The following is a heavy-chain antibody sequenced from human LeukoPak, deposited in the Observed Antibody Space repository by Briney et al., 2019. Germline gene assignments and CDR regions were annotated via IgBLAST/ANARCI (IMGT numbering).Heavy chain of an antibody. CDR2: ISIGGGT. V-gene: IGHV4-4*07. Sequence: SETLSLTCSVGGVSISCYYGSWSRQPAGKRLEWIGRISIGGGTNYNPSLQSRVTMSVDTSKNQFSLRLSSVTAADTAVYYCARSWLNQPYNWFDPWGQGTQVTVSS. CDR3: ARSWLNQPYNWFDP. D-gene: IGHD3-22*01. CDR1: GVSISCYY. J-gene: IGHJ5*02.